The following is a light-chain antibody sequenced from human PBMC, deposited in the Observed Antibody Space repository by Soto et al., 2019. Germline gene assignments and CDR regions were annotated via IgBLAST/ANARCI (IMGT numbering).Light chain of an antibody. Sequence: QAVVTQEPSLTVSPGGTVTLTCVSSTGAVTSGHYPYWFQQKPGQAPRTLISDTNNKHSWTPARFSGSLLGGKAALTLSGAQPEDEAEYYCMLSYGGARRVFGGGTKLTVL. CDR1: TGAVTSGHY. J-gene: IGLJ3*02. CDR2: DTN. CDR3: MLSYGGARRV. V-gene: IGLV7-46*01.